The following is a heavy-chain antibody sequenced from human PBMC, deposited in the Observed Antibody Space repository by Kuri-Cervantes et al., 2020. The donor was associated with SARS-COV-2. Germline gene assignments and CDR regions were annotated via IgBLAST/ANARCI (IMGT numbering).Heavy chain of an antibody. Sequence: ETLSLTCAASGFTFSSYAMHWVRQAPGKGLEYVSAISSNGGSTYYANSVKGRFTISRDNSKNTLYLQMGSLRAEDMAVYYCARGDFGVAIDYWGQGTLVTVSS. D-gene: IGHD3-3*01. J-gene: IGHJ4*02. V-gene: IGHV3-64*01. CDR3: ARGDFGVAIDY. CDR2: ISSNGGST. CDR1: GFTFSSYA.